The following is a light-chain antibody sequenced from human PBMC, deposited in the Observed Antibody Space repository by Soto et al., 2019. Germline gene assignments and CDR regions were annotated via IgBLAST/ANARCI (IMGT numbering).Light chain of an antibody. V-gene: IGLV1-47*02. CDR3: SAWADSLSGQV. Sequence: QSVLTQPPSASATPGQMVTISCSGSSSNIGSNYVYWYQQIPGTAPKLLIFNNNQRPSGVPDRFSGSKSGTSASLAISGLLSGDEADYHCSAWADSLSGQVFGGGTKLTVL. CDR2: NNN. J-gene: IGLJ3*02. CDR1: SSNIGSNY.